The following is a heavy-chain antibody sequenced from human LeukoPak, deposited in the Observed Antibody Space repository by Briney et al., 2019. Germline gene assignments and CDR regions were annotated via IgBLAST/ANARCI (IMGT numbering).Heavy chain of an antibody. Sequence: SETLSPTCTVSGGSISSYYWSWIRQPPGKGLEWIGYIYYSGSTNYNPSLKSRVTISVDTSKNQFSLKLSSVTAADTAVYYCARAVAVYSFDYWGQGTLVTVSS. V-gene: IGHV4-59*01. CDR3: ARAVAVYSFDY. CDR1: GGSISSYY. CDR2: IYYSGST. J-gene: IGHJ4*02. D-gene: IGHD6-19*01.